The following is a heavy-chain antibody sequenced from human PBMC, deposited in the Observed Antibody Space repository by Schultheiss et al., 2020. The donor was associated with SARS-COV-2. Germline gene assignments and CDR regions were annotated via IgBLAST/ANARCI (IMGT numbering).Heavy chain of an antibody. CDR3: ASSRGSYGKVDY. Sequence: GESLKISCAASGFTFSSYEMNWVRQAPGKGLEWVSVIYSGGSTYYADSVKGRFTISRDNSKNTLYLQMNSLRAEDTAVYYCASSRGSYGKVDYWGQGTLVTVSS. CDR2: IYSGGST. D-gene: IGHD1-26*01. CDR1: GFTFSSYE. V-gene: IGHV3-53*01. J-gene: IGHJ4*02.